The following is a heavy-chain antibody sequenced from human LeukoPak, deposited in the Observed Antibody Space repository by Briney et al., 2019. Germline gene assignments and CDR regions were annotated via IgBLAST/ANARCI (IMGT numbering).Heavy chain of an antibody. CDR2: INHSGGT. D-gene: IGHD3-10*01. V-gene: IGHV4-34*01. J-gene: IGHJ4*02. CDR1: GGSFSGYS. Sequence: SETLSLTCAVYGGSFSGYSWNWIRQPPVKGLEWIGEINHSGGTNYNPSLKSRVTISVDTSKNQFSLKLSSVTAADTAVYYCARDYYGSGIYYFDYWGQGTLVTVSS. CDR3: ARDYYGSGIYYFDY.